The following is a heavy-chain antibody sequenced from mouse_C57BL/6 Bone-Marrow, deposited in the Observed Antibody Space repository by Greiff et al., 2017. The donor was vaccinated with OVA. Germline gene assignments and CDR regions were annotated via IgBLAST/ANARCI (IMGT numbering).Heavy chain of an antibody. CDR3: ARAVDY. Sequence: QVQLKESGAELVKPGASVKMSCKASGYTFTSYWITWVKQRPGQGLEWIGDIYPGSGSTNYNEKFKSKATLTVDTSSSTAYMQLSSLTSEDSAVYYCARAVDYWGQGTTLTVSS. V-gene: IGHV1-55*01. CDR1: GYTFTSYW. CDR2: IYPGSGST. J-gene: IGHJ2*01.